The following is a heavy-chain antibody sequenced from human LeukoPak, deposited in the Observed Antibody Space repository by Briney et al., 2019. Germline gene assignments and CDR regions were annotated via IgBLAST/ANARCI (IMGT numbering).Heavy chain of an antibody. CDR2: IYYSGST. V-gene: IGHV4-30-4*01. Sequence: SQTLSLTCTVSGGSISSGDYYWSWLRQPPGKGLEWIGYIYYSGSTSYNPSLKDRVTISVDTSKNQFSLKLSSVTAADTAVYYCARGPNYVWGSYQYFDYWGQGTLVTVSS. D-gene: IGHD3-16*02. CDR3: ARGPNYVWGSYQYFDY. J-gene: IGHJ4*02. CDR1: GGSISSGDYY.